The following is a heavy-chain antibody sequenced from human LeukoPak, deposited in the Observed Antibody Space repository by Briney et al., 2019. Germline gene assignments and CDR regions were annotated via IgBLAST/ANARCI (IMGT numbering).Heavy chain of an antibody. CDR3: ARVAFTREYYFDY. CDR2: IYYRGST. CDR1: GVSISPYF. Sequence: SETLSLTCTVSGVSISPYFWGWIRQPPGMGLEWIGYIYYRGSTTYNPSLKSRVTIPLQTSKNQFSLRLTSVTAADTAVYYCARVAFTREYYFDYWGQGTPVTVSS. J-gene: IGHJ4*02. V-gene: IGHV4-59*01. D-gene: IGHD3-3*01.